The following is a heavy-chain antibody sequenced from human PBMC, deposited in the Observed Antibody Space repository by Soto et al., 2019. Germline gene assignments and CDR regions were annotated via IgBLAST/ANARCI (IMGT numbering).Heavy chain of an antibody. CDR3: ARDSSIYSYGYRGGLRLDYYYYMDV. Sequence: QVPLQESGPGLVKPSETLSLTCTVSGGSISSYYWSWIRQPPGKGLEWIGYIYYSGSTNYNPSLKSRVTISVDTSKNQFSLKLSSVTAADTAVYYCARDSSIYSYGYRGGLRLDYYYYMDVWGKGTTVTVSS. D-gene: IGHD5-18*01. J-gene: IGHJ6*03. CDR1: GGSISSYY. V-gene: IGHV4-59*01. CDR2: IYYSGST.